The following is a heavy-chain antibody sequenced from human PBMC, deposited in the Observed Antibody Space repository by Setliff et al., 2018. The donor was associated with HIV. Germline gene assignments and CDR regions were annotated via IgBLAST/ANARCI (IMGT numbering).Heavy chain of an antibody. CDR1: GYTFSNYG. CDR3: ARDRGHCSGGYCYRPLLYYFYYMDV. CDR2: ISAYNGDT. D-gene: IGHD2-15*01. J-gene: IGHJ6*03. V-gene: IGHV1-18*01. Sequence: ASVKVSCKASGYTFSNYGINWVRQAPGQGLEWMGWISAYNGDTHYAQKLQGRITMTTDTSIATAYMELRGLTSDDTAIYYCARDRGHCSGGYCYRPLLYYFYYMDVWGKGATVTVSS.